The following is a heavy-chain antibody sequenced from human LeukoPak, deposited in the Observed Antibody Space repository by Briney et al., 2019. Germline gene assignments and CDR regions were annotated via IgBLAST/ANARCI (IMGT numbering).Heavy chain of an antibody. V-gene: IGHV3-21*01. Sequence: GGSLRLSCAASGFTFSIYSMNWVRQAPGKGLEWVSSISSSSSYIYYADSVKGRFTISRDNAKNSLYLQMNSLRAEDTAVYYCARDDAHCYDSRGDAFDIWGQGTMVTVSS. CDR2: ISSSSSYI. CDR1: GFTFSIYS. J-gene: IGHJ3*02. D-gene: IGHD3-22*01. CDR3: ARDDAHCYDSRGDAFDI.